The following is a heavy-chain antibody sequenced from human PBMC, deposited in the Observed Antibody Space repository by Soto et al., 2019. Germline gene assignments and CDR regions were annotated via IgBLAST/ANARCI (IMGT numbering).Heavy chain of an antibody. Sequence: EVQLVQSGGDLVQPGGSLRLSCVASGFTFGTYWMTWVRLAPGMGLEWVAGIKEDGSEEVYVDSVKGRFSISIDNAKNSLSLQLNSLRAEDTAVYYYATAISSTFSNFDYWGQGSLVTVSS. D-gene: IGHD2-2*01. CDR3: ATAISSTFSNFDY. V-gene: IGHV3-7*01. CDR1: GFTFGTYW. J-gene: IGHJ4*02. CDR2: IKEDGSEE.